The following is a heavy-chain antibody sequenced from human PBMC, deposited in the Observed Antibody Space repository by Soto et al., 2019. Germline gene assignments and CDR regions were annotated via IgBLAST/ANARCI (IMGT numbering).Heavy chain of an antibody. V-gene: IGHV3-30*18. CDR3: AKDHHYDFWTAIGSFDY. D-gene: IGHD3-3*01. J-gene: IGHJ4*02. Sequence: QVQLVESGGGVVQPGRSLRLSCAASGFTFSSYGMHWVRQAPGKGLEWVAVISYDGSNKYYADSVKGRFTISRDNSKNTLYLQMNSLRAADTAVYYCAKDHHYDFWTAIGSFDYWGQGTLVTVSS. CDR1: GFTFSSYG. CDR2: ISYDGSNK.